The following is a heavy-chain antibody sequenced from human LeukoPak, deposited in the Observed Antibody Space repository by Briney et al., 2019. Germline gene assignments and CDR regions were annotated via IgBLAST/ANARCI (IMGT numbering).Heavy chain of an antibody. J-gene: IGHJ4*02. D-gene: IGHD4-17*01. Sequence: ASVKVSCKASGYTFTSYYMHWVRQAPGQGLEWMGIINPSGGSTSYAQRFQGRVTMTRDTSTSTVYMELSSLGSEDTAVYYCARTMTTLTTHGELDFWGQGTLVTVSS. CDR3: ARTMTTLTTHGELDF. CDR2: INPSGGST. CDR1: GYTFTSYY. V-gene: IGHV1-46*01.